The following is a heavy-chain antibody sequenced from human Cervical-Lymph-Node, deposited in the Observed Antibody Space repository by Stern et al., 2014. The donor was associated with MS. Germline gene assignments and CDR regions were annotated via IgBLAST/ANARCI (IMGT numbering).Heavy chain of an antibody. CDR1: GGTFSIFG. Sequence: QVQLGQSGAEVKKPGSSVQVSCKASGGTFSIFGFNWVRQAPGQGLEWVGGIVPNCGTADFAQRFRVRVTITADKSARKVYMELSSLISDDTAVYYCAKARTLYYFNYDMDVWGQGTAVTVSS. D-gene: IGHD1-14*01. V-gene: IGHV1-69*06. CDR3: AKARTLYYFNYDMDV. CDR2: IVPNCGTA. J-gene: IGHJ6*02.